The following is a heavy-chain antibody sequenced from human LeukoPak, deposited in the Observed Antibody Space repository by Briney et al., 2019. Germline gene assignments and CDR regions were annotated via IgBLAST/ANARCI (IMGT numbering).Heavy chain of an antibody. CDR3: AKGAWTLDS. CDR2: TYESGST. Sequence: SETLSLTCTVSGGSISSYYWGWIRQSPGKGLEWIGNTYESGSTKYNPSFKSRVTIAVDTSKNQLSLNLRSMTAADMAVYYCAKGAWTLDSWGQGILVTVSS. CDR1: GGSISSYY. J-gene: IGHJ4*02. D-gene: IGHD1-1*01. V-gene: IGHV4-59*01.